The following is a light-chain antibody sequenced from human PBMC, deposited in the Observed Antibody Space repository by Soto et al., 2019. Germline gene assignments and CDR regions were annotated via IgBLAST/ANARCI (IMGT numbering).Light chain of an antibody. Sequence: QSVLTQPPSASGTPGQRVTISCSGRSSNIGSNYVYWYQQLPGTAPKLLIYYNNQRPSGVPDRFSGSKSGTSASLAISGLRSEDEADYYCATWDGSLSGYVFGTGTKVTVL. J-gene: IGLJ1*01. CDR1: SSNIGSNY. V-gene: IGLV1-47*02. CDR3: ATWDGSLSGYV. CDR2: YNN.